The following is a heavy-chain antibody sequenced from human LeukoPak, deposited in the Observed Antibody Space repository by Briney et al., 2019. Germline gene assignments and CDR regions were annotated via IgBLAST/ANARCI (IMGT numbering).Heavy chain of an antibody. CDR3: ARGPKYYYDSSGYPA. Sequence: GGSLRLSCAASGFTFSSYWMSWVRQAPGKGLEWVANIKQDGSEKYYVDSVKGRFTISRDNAKNSLYLQMNSLRAEDTAVYYCARGPKYYYDSSGYPAWGQGTLVTVSS. D-gene: IGHD3-22*01. CDR2: IKQDGSEK. CDR1: GFTFSSYW. J-gene: IGHJ5*02. V-gene: IGHV3-7*01.